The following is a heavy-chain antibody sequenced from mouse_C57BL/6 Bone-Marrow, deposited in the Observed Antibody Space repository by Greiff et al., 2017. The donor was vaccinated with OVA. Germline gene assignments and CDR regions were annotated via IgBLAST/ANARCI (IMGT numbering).Heavy chain of an antibody. CDR1: GYAFSSSW. D-gene: IGHD2-3*01. J-gene: IGHJ2*01. CDR3: ARHEDGYYASYFDY. V-gene: IGHV1-82*01. Sequence: VQLQQSGPELVKPGASVKISCKASGYAFSSSWMNWVKQRPGKGLEWIGRIYPGDGDTNYNGKVKGKATLTADKSSSTAYMQLSILTSEDSAVYFCARHEDGYYASYFDYWGQGTTLTVSS. CDR2: IYPGDGDT.